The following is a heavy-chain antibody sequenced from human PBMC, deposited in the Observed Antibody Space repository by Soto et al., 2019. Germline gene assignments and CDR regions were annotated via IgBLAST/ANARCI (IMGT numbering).Heavy chain of an antibody. CDR3: VPDSATAGKRYYDY. D-gene: IGHD6-13*01. V-gene: IGHV4-59*01. J-gene: IGHJ4*02. CDR2: TYYSGST. CDR1: GGSMIAYY. Sequence: SETLSLTCTVSGGSMIAYYWNWMRQPPGKGLQWIGYTYYSGSTTYNSSLKSRVTISVDSSKNQFSLKLDSVTPADTAVYYCVPDSATAGKRYYDYWGPGTLATVSS.